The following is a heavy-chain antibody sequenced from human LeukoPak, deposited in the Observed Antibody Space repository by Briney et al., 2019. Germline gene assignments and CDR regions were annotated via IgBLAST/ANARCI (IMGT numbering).Heavy chain of an antibody. CDR2: ISGSGGST. CDR1: GFTLSSYE. V-gene: IGHV3-23*01. Sequence: PGGSLRLSCAASGFTLSSYEMNWVRQAPGKGLEWVSVISGSGGSTDYADSVKGRFTISRDNSKNTLYLQMNSLRAEDTAVYYCAKGVSRYFDFEYWGQGTLVTVSS. CDR3: AKGVSRYFDFEY. D-gene: IGHD3-9*01. J-gene: IGHJ4*02.